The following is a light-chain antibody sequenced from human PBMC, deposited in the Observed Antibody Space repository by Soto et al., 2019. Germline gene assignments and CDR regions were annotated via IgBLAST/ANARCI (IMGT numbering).Light chain of an antibody. CDR1: QSVSTW. CDR3: QQYYTNSIT. V-gene: IGKV1-5*03. J-gene: IGKJ5*01. CDR2: MAS. Sequence: DIQMTLSPSTLSASVGHRLSITCRASQSVSTWLAWYQQKPGKAPQILSSMASTLVSGVPSRFRGRGSGTDFTLTISSLQAEDVEVYYCQQYYTNSITFGQGTRLEIK.